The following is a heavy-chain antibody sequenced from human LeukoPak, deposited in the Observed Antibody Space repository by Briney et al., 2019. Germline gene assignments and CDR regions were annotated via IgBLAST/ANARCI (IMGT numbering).Heavy chain of an antibody. J-gene: IGHJ4*02. V-gene: IGHV3-48*03. CDR2: ISSSGSRT. D-gene: IGHD5-12*01. CDR3: ARDPSWLPAY. CDR1: GFTFSSYE. Sequence: PGGSLRLSCAASGFTFSSYEMNWVRQAPGKGLEWVSYISSSGSRTYYADSVKGRFTISRDNAKNSLYLQMNSLRAEDTAVYYCARDPSWLPAYWGQGTLVTVSS.